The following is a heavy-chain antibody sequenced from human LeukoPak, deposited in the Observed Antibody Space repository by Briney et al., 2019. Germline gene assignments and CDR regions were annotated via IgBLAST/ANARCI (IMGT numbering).Heavy chain of an antibody. D-gene: IGHD3-16*01. Sequence: SVKVSCKASGGTFSSYAISWVRRAPGQGLEWMGRIIPILGIANYAQKFQGRVTITADKSTSTAYMELSSLRSEDTAVYYCARVAGDGVYWGQGTLVTVSS. CDR3: ARVAGDGVY. J-gene: IGHJ4*02. CDR2: IIPILGIA. CDR1: GGTFSSYA. V-gene: IGHV1-69*04.